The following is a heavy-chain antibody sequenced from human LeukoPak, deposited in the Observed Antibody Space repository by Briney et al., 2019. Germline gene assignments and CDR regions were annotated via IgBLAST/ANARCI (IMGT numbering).Heavy chain of an antibody. V-gene: IGHV1-8*01. J-gene: IGHJ6*03. CDR1: GYTFTSYD. Sequence: GASVKVSCKASGYTFTSYDINWVRQATGQGLEWMGWMNPNSGNTGYAQKFQGRVTMTRNTSISTAYMELSSLRSEDTAVYYCARGRGEYDYYYYYMDVWGKGTTVTVSS. D-gene: IGHD4-17*01. CDR2: MNPNSGNT. CDR3: ARGRGEYDYYYYYMDV.